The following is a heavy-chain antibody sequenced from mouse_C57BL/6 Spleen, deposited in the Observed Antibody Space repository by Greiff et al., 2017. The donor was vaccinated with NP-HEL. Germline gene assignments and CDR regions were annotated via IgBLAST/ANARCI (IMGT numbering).Heavy chain of an antibody. Sequence: EVKLEESGEGLVKPGGSLKLSCAASGFTFSSYAMSWVRQTPEKRLEWVAYISSGGDYIYYADTVKGRFTISRDNARNTLYLQMSSLKSEDTAMYYCTREGNYYGSSYGTYWGQGTLVTVSA. V-gene: IGHV5-9-1*02. J-gene: IGHJ3*01. CDR3: TREGNYYGSSYGTY. CDR2: ISSGGDYI. CDR1: GFTFSSYA. D-gene: IGHD1-1*01.